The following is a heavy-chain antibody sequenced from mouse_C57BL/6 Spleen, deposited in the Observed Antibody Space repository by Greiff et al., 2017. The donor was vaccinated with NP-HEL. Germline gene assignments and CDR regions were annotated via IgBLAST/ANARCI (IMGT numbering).Heavy chain of an antibody. CDR2: INPSNGGT. J-gene: IGHJ1*01. V-gene: IGHV1-53*01. CDR1: GYTFTSYW. Sequence: QVQLQQPGTELVKPGASVKLSCKASGYTFTSYWMHWVKQRPGQGLEWIGNINPSNGGTNYNEKFKSKATLTVDKSSSTTYMQLSSLTSEDSAVYFCARGPALPPWSFDVWGAGTTVTVSS. D-gene: IGHD2-1*01. CDR3: ARGPALPPWSFDV.